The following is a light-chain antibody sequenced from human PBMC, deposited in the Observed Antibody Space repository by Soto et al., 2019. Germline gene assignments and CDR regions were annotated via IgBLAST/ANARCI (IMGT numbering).Light chain of an antibody. CDR2: GAS. J-gene: IGKJ1*01. CDR3: QQYNNWPRT. V-gene: IGKV3-15*01. CDR1: QSVSSN. Sequence: EIVLTQSPGTLSLSPGEIATLSFSASQSVSSNLAWYQQKPGQAPRLLMYGASTRATGIPARFSGSGSGTEFTLTISSLQSEDFAVYYCQQYNNWPRTFGQGTKVDIK.